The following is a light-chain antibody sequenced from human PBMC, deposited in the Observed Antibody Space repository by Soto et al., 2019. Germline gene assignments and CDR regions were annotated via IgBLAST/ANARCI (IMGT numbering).Light chain of an antibody. CDR1: SFNIGAGYD. V-gene: IGLV1-40*01. CDR2: DNN. Sequence: QSALTQPPSVSGAPGQRVTLSCPGSSFNIGAGYDVHWYQHLPGAAPKLLIYDNNNRPSGVPDRFSGSKSGTSASLAITGLQAEDEAEYYCQSYDSGLSGYVLGTGTKVTVL. J-gene: IGLJ1*01. CDR3: QSYDSGLSGYV.